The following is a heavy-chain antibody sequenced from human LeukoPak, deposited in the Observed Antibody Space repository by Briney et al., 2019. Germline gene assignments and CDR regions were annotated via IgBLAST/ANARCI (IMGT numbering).Heavy chain of an antibody. CDR3: ARDYRGYRAPYYFDY. Sequence: GGSLRLSCAASGFTFSSYWMSWVRQAPGKGLEWVANIKQDASEKYYVDSVKGRFTISRDNAKNSLYLQMNSLRAKDTAVYYCARDYRGYRAPYYFDYWGQGTLVTVSS. D-gene: IGHD2-15*01. CDR2: IKQDASEK. V-gene: IGHV3-7*01. J-gene: IGHJ4*02. CDR1: GFTFSSYW.